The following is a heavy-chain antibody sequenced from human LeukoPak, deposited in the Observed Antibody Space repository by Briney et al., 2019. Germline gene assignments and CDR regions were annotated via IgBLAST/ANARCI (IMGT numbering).Heavy chain of an antibody. CDR2: ISSSSSYI. CDR1: GFTFSSYS. D-gene: IGHD2-15*01. J-gene: IGHJ4*02. Sequence: GGSLRLSCAASGFTFSSYSMNWVRQAPGKGLEWVSSISSSSSYIYYADSVKGRFTISRDNAKNSLYLQMNSLKTEDTAVYYCTTGLCSGGSCYSGYWGQGTLVTVSS. V-gene: IGHV3-21*03. CDR3: TTGLCSGGSCYSGY.